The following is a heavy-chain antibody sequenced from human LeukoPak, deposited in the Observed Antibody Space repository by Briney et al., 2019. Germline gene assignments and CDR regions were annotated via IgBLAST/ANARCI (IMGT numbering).Heavy chain of an antibody. J-gene: IGHJ4*02. V-gene: IGHV3-11*04. D-gene: IGHD1-14*01. CDR1: GFNIRGHY. Sequence: RPGGSLRLSCAASGFNIRGHYMGWIRQAPGKGLEWVSYLSGALNIIYYADSVKGRFTISRDIANNSLSLQMTGLRADDTAIYFCVRPEDLGTLYYWGQGILVTVSS. CDR3: VRPEDLGTLYY. CDR2: LSGALNII.